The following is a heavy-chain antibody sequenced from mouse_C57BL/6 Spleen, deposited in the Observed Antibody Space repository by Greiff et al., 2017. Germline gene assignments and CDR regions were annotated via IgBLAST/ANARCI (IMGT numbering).Heavy chain of an antibody. CDR2: INPSSGYT. D-gene: IGHD2-14*01. CDR1: GYTFTSYW. Sequence: QVQLQESGAELAKPGASVKLSCKASGYTFTSYWMHWVKQRPGQGLEWIGYINPSSGYTKYNQKFKDKATLTAAKSSSTAYMQLSSLTSEDSAVYYCARSFYGYDGAWFAYWGQGTLVTVSA. J-gene: IGHJ3*01. CDR3: ARSFYGYDGAWFAY. V-gene: IGHV1-7*01.